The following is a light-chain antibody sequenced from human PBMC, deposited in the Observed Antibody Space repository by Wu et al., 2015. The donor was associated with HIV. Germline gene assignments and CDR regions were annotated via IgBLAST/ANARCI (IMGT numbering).Light chain of an antibody. J-gene: IGKJ5*01. CDR2: DAS. V-gene: IGKV3-11*01. Sequence: EIVMTQSPATLSLSPGERATLSCRASRSVSSAVAWYQQKPGQAPRLLIYDASKRATGIPPRFTGGGSGTDYGLTISSLEPEDSAVYYCQQHANWPLTFGQGTRLEIK. CDR3: QQHANWPLT. CDR1: RSVSSA.